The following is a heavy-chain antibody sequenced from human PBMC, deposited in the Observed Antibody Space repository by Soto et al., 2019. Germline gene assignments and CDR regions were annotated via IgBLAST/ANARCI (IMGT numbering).Heavy chain of an antibody. Sequence: QVQLVQSGAEVKKPGASVKVSCKASGYTFTSYYMHWVRQAPGQGLEWMGIINPSGGSTSYAQKFQGIVTMIRDTFTSTVYMELSSLSSEETAGYYCARSWGVVITSDVDYWGQGTLVTVSS. CDR1: GYTFTSYY. D-gene: IGHD3-22*01. CDR3: ARSWGVVITSDVDY. J-gene: IGHJ4*02. V-gene: IGHV1-46*01. CDR2: INPSGGST.